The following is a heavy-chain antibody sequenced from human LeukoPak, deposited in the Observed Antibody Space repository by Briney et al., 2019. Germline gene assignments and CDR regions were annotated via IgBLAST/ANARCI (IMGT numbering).Heavy chain of an antibody. J-gene: IGHJ4*02. V-gene: IGHV3-48*04. CDR1: GFTFTTYG. D-gene: IGHD3-9*01. Sequence: GRSLRLSCAASGFTFTTYGMHWVRQAPGKGLEWVSYISSSSSTIYYADSVKGRFTISRDNANNSLYLQMNSLRAEDTAVYYCAREGNYDVLTGYCPADYWGQGTLVTVSS. CDR3: AREGNYDVLTGYCPADY. CDR2: ISSSSSTI.